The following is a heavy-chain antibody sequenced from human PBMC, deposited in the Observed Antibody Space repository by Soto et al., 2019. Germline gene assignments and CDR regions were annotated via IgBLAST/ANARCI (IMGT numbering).Heavy chain of an antibody. V-gene: IGHV1-69*01. CDR1: GGTFSSYA. CDR2: IIPIFGTA. J-gene: IGHJ6*01. D-gene: IGHD3-10*01. CDR3: ARGLLVPLGLPGSPYYYYGSDV. Sequence: QVQLVQSGAEVKKPGSSVKVSCKASGGTFSSYAISWVRQAPGQGLEWMGGIIPIFGTANYAQKFQGRVTITADESTSAANMELRSLRTDDTAVNYCARGLLVPLGLPGSPYYYYGSDVWGQGTTDTVS.